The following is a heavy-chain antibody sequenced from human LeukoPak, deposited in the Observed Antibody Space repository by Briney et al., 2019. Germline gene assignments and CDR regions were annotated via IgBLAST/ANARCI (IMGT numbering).Heavy chain of an antibody. D-gene: IGHD2-15*01. CDR3: ARVVVAATHGFDY. V-gene: IGHV4-31*03. CDR2: IYYSGST. Sequence: SQTLSLTCTVSGGSISSGGYYWSWLRQHPGKGLEWIGYIYYSGSTYYNPSLKSRVTISVDTSKNQFSLKLSSVTAADTAVYYCARVVVAATHGFDYWGQGTLVTVSS. J-gene: IGHJ4*02. CDR1: GGSISSGGYY.